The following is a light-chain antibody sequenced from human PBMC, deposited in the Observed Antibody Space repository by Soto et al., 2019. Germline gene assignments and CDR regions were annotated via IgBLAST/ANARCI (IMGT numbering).Light chain of an antibody. J-gene: IGKJ1*01. CDR1: QDIRKY. V-gene: IGKV1-33*01. CDR2: DAS. CDR3: HQYNSYTWT. Sequence: DIQLTQSPSSLSATVGDRVTITCQASQDIRKYLNWYQQKPGKAPKLLIYDASNRETGVPSRFSASGSGTEFTLTISGLQPDDFATYYCHQYNSYTWTFGQGTKVEIK.